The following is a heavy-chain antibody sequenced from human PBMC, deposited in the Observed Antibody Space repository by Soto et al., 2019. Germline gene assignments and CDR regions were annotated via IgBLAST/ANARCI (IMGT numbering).Heavy chain of an antibody. Sequence: QLQLQESGPGLVKPSETLSLTCTVSGGSISSSSYSWGWIRQPPGKGLEWIGRTNYRGSTYYNPSHSIRVPISVDTSKNQSSLKLSSVTAADTAVYYCASPQDIDYGEYGRGSGGDAFDIWGKGTMVTVSS. D-gene: IGHD4-17*01. CDR3: ASPQDIDYGEYGRGSGGDAFDI. CDR2: TNYRGST. CDR1: GGSISSSSYS. J-gene: IGHJ3*02. V-gene: IGHV4-39*01.